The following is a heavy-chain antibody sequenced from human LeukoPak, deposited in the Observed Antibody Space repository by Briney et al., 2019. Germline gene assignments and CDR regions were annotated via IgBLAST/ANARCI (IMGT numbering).Heavy chain of an antibody. J-gene: IGHJ4*02. Sequence: SETLSLTCTVSGGSISSYYWSRIRQPPGKGLEWIGYIYYSGSTNYNPSLKSRVTISVDTSKNQFSLKLSSVTAADTAVYYCARVRYDGDLDYWGQGTLVTVSS. CDR1: GGSISSYY. CDR2: IYYSGST. CDR3: ARVRYDGDLDY. D-gene: IGHD4-17*01. V-gene: IGHV4-59*01.